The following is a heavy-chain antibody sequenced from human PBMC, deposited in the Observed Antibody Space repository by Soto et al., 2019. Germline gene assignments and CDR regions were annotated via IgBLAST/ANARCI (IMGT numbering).Heavy chain of an antibody. V-gene: IGHV3-23*01. CDR2: TSGSGGTA. CDR3: AKDRTSAGSTVRFDP. J-gene: IGHJ5*02. CDR1: GFTFSSFT. Sequence: GGSLRLSCAASGFTFSSFTMSWVRQAPGKGLEWVSSTSGSGGTAYYADSVRGRFTISRDNSKNTMSLQMNSLRADDTAVYFCAKDRTSAGSTVRFDPWGQGTLVTVSS. D-gene: IGHD1-1*01.